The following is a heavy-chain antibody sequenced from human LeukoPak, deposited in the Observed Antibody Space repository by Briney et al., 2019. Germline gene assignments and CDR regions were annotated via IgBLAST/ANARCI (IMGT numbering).Heavy chain of an antibody. V-gene: IGHV3-30*02. Sequence: PGGSLRLSCAASGFTFSSYGMHWVRQAPGKGLEWVAFIRYDGSNKYYADSVKGRFTISRDNSKNTLYLQMNSLRAEDTAVYYCAKDQKGPRNIAARPTYYFDYWGQGTLVTVSS. CDR1: GFTFSSYG. D-gene: IGHD6-6*01. CDR3: AKDQKGPRNIAARPTYYFDY. CDR2: IRYDGSNK. J-gene: IGHJ4*02.